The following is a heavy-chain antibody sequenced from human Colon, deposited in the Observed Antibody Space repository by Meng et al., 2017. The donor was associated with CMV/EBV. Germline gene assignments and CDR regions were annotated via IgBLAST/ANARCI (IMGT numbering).Heavy chain of an antibody. CDR2: IHPSGST. V-gene: IGHV4-34*02. CDR3: ARGDDTAKTGRS. J-gene: IGHJ4*02. Sequence: QLQLQPGGAGLLEPSETLSLTCAGYDGSSSGYYFSWVRQPPGKGLEWIGEIHPSGSTSYNASLNSRVTLSLDTSKDQFSLKLNSVTAADTAVYFCARGDDTAKTGRSWGQGILVTVSS. CDR1: DGSSSGYY. D-gene: IGHD5-18*01.